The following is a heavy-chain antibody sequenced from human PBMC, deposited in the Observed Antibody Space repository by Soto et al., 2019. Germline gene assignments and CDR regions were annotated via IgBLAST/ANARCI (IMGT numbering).Heavy chain of an antibody. V-gene: IGHV3-23*01. CDR1: GFTFSSYA. CDR2: ISGSGGST. CDR3: AKERITMVRGDEPDAFDI. J-gene: IGHJ3*02. D-gene: IGHD3-10*01. Sequence: GGSLRLSCAASGFTFSSYAMSWVRQAPGKGLEWVSAISGSGGSTYYADSVKGRFTISRDNSKNTLYLQMNSLRAEDTAVYYCAKERITMVRGDEPDAFDIWGQGTMVTVSS.